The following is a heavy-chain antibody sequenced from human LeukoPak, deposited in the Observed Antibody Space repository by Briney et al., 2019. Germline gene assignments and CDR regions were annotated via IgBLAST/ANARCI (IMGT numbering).Heavy chain of an antibody. J-gene: IGHJ5*02. V-gene: IGHV3-7*01. CDR3: ARDLGYSSSWPIFGFDP. CDR1: GFTFSSYW. Sequence: PGGSLRLSCAASGFTFSSYWMSWVRQAPGKGLEWVANIKQDGSEKYYVDSVKGRFTISRDNAKNSLYLQMNSLRAEDTAVYYCARDLGYSSSWPIFGFDPWGQGTLVTVSS. D-gene: IGHD6-13*01. CDR2: IKQDGSEK.